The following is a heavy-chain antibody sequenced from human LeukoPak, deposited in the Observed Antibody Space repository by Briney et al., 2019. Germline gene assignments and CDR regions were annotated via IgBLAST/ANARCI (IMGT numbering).Heavy chain of an antibody. CDR3: ARDVGPGYSSSWYARLVYNWFDP. J-gene: IGHJ5*02. D-gene: IGHD6-13*01. CDR1: GGSISSYY. CDR2: IYTSGST. Sequence: PSETLSLTCTVSGGSISSYYWSWIRQPAGKGLEWIGRIYTSGSTNYNPSLKSRVTMSVDTSKNQFSLKLSSVTAADTAVYYCARDVGPGYSSSWYARLVYNWFDPWGQGTLVTVSS. V-gene: IGHV4-4*07.